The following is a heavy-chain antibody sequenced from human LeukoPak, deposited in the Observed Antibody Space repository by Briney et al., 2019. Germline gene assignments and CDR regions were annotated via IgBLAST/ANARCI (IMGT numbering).Heavy chain of an antibody. J-gene: IGHJ4*02. V-gene: IGHV4-61*01. Sequence: SETLSLTCTVSGGSVSSGSYYWSWIRQPPGKGLEWIGYIYYSGSTNYNPSLKSRVTISVDTSKNQFSLKLSSVTAAGTAVYYCARLVPAAMPHFDYWGQGTLVTVSS. D-gene: IGHD2-2*01. CDR2: IYYSGST. CDR3: ARLVPAAMPHFDY. CDR1: GGSVSSGSYY.